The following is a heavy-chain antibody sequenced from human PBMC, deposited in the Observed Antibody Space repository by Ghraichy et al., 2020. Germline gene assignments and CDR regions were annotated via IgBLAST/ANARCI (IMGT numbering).Heavy chain of an antibody. CDR2: IYYSGST. CDR3: ARTPMGDYDFWSGYYTGMRFDY. V-gene: IGHV4-59*01. Sequence: SETLSLTCTVSGGSISSYYWSWIRQPPGKGLEWIGYIYYSGSTNYNPSLKSRVTISVDTSKNQFSLKLSSVTAADTAVYYCARTPMGDYDFWSGYYTGMRFDYWGQGTLVTVSS. CDR1: GGSISSYY. J-gene: IGHJ4*02. D-gene: IGHD3-3*01.